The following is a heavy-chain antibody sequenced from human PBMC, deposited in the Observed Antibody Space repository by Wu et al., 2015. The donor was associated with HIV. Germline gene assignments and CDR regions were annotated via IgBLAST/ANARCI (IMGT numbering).Heavy chain of an antibody. CDR3: ARDWQFHVIFDDYYIDA. V-gene: IGHV1-2*02. Sequence: QVRLVQSGSEVKKSGASVSVSCKTSGYSFTDYYLHWVRQAPGQGLQWMGWINPETGDTNYARAFRGRGVTMTRDTSINTAYMILTGLRSNDTAVYFCARDWQFHVIFDDYYIDAWGEGTDSHRLL. CDR1: GYSFTDYY. D-gene: IGHD3-9*01. J-gene: IGHJ6*03. CDR2: INPETGDT.